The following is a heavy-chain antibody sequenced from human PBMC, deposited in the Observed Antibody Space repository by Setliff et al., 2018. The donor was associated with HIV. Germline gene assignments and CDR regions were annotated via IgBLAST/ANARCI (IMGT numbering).Heavy chain of an antibody. CDR2: IYYSGST. Sequence: SETLSLTCTVSGGSISSYYWSWIRQPPGKGLEWIGYIYYSGSTNYDPSLKSRVTISVDTSKNQFSLKLSSVTAADTAVYYCARGAELLWFGELHNIPYFDYWGQGTLVTVSS. D-gene: IGHD3-10*01. CDR3: ARGAELLWFGELHNIPYFDY. CDR1: GGSISSYY. J-gene: IGHJ4*02. V-gene: IGHV4-59*01.